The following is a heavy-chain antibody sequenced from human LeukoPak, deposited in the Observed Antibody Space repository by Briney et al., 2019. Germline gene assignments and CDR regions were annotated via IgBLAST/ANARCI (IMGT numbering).Heavy chain of an antibody. V-gene: IGHV4-59*01. D-gene: IGHD1-14*01. J-gene: IGHJ6*03. CDR2: IYYSGST. CDR1: GGSISSYF. CDR3: ARASEDYYYYYMDV. Sequence: ASETLSLTCTVSGGSISSYFWSWIRQPPGKGLQWIGYIYYSGSTIYNPSLKSRVTISVDTSKNQFSLKLSSVTAADTAVYYCARASEDYYYYYMDVWGKGTTVTISS.